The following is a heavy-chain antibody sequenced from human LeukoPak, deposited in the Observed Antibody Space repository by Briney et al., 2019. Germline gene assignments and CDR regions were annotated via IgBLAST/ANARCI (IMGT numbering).Heavy chain of an antibody. Sequence: SETLSLTCAVSGYSISTNYYWGWIRQPPGKGLEWIGNIYHSGSTYYNPSLKSRVTLSVDTSKNQFSLELSSVTAADTAVYYCAREQSSGWYLGAFDIWGHGTMVTVSS. D-gene: IGHD6-19*01. CDR1: GYSISTNYY. V-gene: IGHV4-38-2*02. J-gene: IGHJ3*02. CDR2: IYHSGST. CDR3: AREQSSGWYLGAFDI.